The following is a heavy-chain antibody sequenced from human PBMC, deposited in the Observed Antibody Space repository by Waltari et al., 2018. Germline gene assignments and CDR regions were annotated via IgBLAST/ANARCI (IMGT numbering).Heavy chain of an antibody. Sequence: EVQLLESGGGLVQPGGSLRLSCAASGLRFRSLSMSWVRQAPGKGLEWVSGISGTGGSTNYADSVKGRFTISRDNSKNALYLQMNSLRAEDTAVYYCAKLPGKYQLLFYFDYWGQGTLVTVSS. CDR3: AKLPGKYQLLFYFDY. CDR2: ISGTGGST. J-gene: IGHJ4*02. D-gene: IGHD2-2*01. V-gene: IGHV3-23*01. CDR1: GLRFRSLS.